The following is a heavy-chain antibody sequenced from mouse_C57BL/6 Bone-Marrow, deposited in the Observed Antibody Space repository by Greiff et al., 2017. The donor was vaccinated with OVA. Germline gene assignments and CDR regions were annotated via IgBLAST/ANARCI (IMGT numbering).Heavy chain of an antibody. Sequence: EVHLVESGEGLVKPGGSLKLSCAASGFTFSSYAMSWVRQTPEKRLEWVAYISSGGDYIYYADTVKGRFTISRDNARNTLYLQMSSLKSEDTAMYYCTRDRGDYGSSYPAWFAYWGQGTLVTVSA. CDR1: GFTFSSYA. CDR3: TRDRGDYGSSYPAWFAY. J-gene: IGHJ3*01. CDR2: ISSGGDYI. V-gene: IGHV5-9-1*02. D-gene: IGHD1-1*01.